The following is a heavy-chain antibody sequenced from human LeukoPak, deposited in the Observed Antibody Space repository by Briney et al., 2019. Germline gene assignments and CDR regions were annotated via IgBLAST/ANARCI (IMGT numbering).Heavy chain of an antibody. CDR2: IYHSGST. Sequence: KPSETLSLTCTVSGYSISSGYYWGWIRQPPGKWLEWIGSIYHSGSTYYNPSLKSRITISVDTSKNQFSLKLSSVTAADTAVYYCARHKYSSGWPPEGAFDIWGQGTMVTVSS. J-gene: IGHJ3*02. D-gene: IGHD6-19*01. CDR3: ARHKYSSGWPPEGAFDI. CDR1: GYSISSGYY. V-gene: IGHV4-38-2*02.